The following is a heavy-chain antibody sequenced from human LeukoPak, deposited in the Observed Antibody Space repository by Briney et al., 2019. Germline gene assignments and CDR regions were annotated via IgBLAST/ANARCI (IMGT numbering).Heavy chain of an antibody. CDR2: IYHSGST. J-gene: IGHJ6*02. V-gene: IGHV4-4*02. Sequence: PSGTLSLTCAVSGGSISSSNWWSWVRQPPGKGLEWIGEIYHSGSTNYNPSLKSRVTISVDKSKNQFSLKLSSVTAADTAVYYCARDLVVAGTHYYYYGMDVWGQGTMVTVSS. CDR3: ARDLVVAGTHYYYYGMDV. CDR1: GGSISSSNW. D-gene: IGHD6-19*01.